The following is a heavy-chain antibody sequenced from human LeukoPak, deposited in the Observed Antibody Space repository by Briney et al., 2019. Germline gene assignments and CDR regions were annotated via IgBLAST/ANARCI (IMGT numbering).Heavy chain of an antibody. V-gene: IGHV1-18*01. Sequence: ASVKVSCKASGYTFTSYDINWVRQATGQGLEWMGWISAFNGNTNYAQKVQGRVTMTTDTSTSTAYMELRSLRSDDTAVFYCARDSSEDFYDSSGYYSFDFWGQGTLVTVSS. CDR1: GYTFTSYD. CDR3: ARDSSEDFYDSSGYYSFDF. D-gene: IGHD3-22*01. J-gene: IGHJ4*02. CDR2: ISAFNGNT.